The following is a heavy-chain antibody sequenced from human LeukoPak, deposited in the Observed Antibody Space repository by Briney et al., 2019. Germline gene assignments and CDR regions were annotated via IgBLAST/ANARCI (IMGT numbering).Heavy chain of an antibody. D-gene: IGHD5-24*01. Sequence: GGSRRLSCEASGVTFNNFGMHWVRQAPGKGPEWVAFIGYDESKKYYAESVKGRFTISRDDSKNTLYLQMSALKTEDTAVYYCAREVMGWLQLDYWGQGTLVTVSS. V-gene: IGHV3-30*02. CDR2: IGYDESKK. CDR3: AREVMGWLQLDY. J-gene: IGHJ4*02. CDR1: GVTFNNFG.